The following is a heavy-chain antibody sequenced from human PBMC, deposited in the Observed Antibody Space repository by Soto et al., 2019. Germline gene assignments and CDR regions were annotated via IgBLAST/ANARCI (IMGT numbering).Heavy chain of an antibody. Sequence: ASVKVSCKASGGTFSSYAISWVRQAPGQGLEWMGGIIPIFGTANYAQKFQGRVTITADESTSTAYMELSSLRSEDTAVYYCARDISGWPRDYYYYYGMDVWGQGTTVTVSS. CDR1: GGTFSSYA. CDR2: IIPIFGTA. D-gene: IGHD6-19*01. CDR3: ARDISGWPRDYYYYYGMDV. J-gene: IGHJ6*02. V-gene: IGHV1-69*13.